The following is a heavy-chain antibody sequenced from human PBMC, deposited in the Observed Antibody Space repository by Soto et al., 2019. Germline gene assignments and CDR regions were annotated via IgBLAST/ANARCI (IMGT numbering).Heavy chain of an antibody. D-gene: IGHD2-15*01. CDR3: ARMVVVAATTNAPFDY. V-gene: IGHV1-3*01. J-gene: IGHJ4*02. CDR1: GYTFTSYA. Sequence: ASVKVSCKASGYTFTSYAMHWVRQAPGQRLEWMGWINAGNGNTKYSQKFQGRVTITRDTSASTAYMELSSLRSEDTAVYYCARMVVVAATTNAPFDYWGQGTLVTVSS. CDR2: INAGNGNT.